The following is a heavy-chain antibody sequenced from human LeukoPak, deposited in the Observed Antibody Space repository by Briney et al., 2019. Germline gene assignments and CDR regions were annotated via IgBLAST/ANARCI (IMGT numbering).Heavy chain of an antibody. CDR1: GYSISSGYY. J-gene: IGHJ3*02. CDR3: ARADSSGYGAFDI. Sequence: PSETLSLTCTVSGYSISSGYYWGWIRQPPGKGLEWIGNIYHSGSTYYNPSLKSRVTISVDRSKNQFSLKLSSVTAADTAVYYCARADSSGYGAFDIWGQGTMVTVSS. V-gene: IGHV4-38-2*02. D-gene: IGHD3-22*01. CDR2: IYHSGST.